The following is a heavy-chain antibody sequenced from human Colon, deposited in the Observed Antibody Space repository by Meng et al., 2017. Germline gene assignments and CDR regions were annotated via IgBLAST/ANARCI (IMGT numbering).Heavy chain of an antibody. Sequence: GGSLRLSCAASGFIVSSNYMSWVRQAPGKGLEWVALIDGGDKTYYADSVKGRFTISRDNVKSTVFLQMNSLRVEDTATYYCTRGRSYADLSNWGQGTPVTVSS. V-gene: IGHV3-53*05. CDR1: GFIVSSNY. D-gene: IGHD4-17*01. J-gene: IGHJ4*02. CDR3: TRGRSYADLSN. CDR2: IDGGDKT.